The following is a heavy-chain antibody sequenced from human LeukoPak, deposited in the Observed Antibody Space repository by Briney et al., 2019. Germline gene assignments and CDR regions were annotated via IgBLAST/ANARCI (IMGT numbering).Heavy chain of an antibody. CDR2: ISSSSSYI. Sequence: GGSLRLSCAASGFTFSSYSMNWVRQAPGKGLEWVSSISSSSSYIYYADSVKGRFTISRDNAKNSLYLQMNSLRAEDTAVYYCARDRHCSGGSCYFLDYWGQGTLVTVSS. J-gene: IGHJ4*02. D-gene: IGHD2-15*01. V-gene: IGHV3-21*01. CDR3: ARDRHCSGGSCYFLDY. CDR1: GFTFSSYS.